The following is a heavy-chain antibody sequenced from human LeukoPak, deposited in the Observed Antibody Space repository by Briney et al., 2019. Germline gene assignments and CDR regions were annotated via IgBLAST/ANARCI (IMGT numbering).Heavy chain of an antibody. D-gene: IGHD3-9*01. Sequence: ASVKVSCKASGYTFTNYAMNWVRQAPGQWLEWMGWINTNTGNPTYAQGFTGRFVFSLDTSVSTAYLQISSLKAEDTAVYYCARVATLAGYYMPDYWGQGTLVTVSS. V-gene: IGHV7-4-1*02. CDR3: ARVATLAGYYMPDY. CDR1: GYTFTNYA. J-gene: IGHJ4*02. CDR2: INTNTGNP.